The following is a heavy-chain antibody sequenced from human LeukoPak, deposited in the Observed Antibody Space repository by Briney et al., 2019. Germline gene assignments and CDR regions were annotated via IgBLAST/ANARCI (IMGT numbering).Heavy chain of an antibody. Sequence: ASETLSLTCTVSGGSIRSSSYYWGWIRQPPGKGLEWIGEIYHSGSTNYNPSLKSRVTISVDKSKNQFSLKLSSVTAADTAVYYCARVPAQDTAMENFDYWGQGTLVTVSS. CDR3: ARVPAQDTAMENFDY. J-gene: IGHJ4*02. V-gene: IGHV4-39*07. CDR2: IYHSGST. D-gene: IGHD5-18*01. CDR1: GGSIRSSSYY.